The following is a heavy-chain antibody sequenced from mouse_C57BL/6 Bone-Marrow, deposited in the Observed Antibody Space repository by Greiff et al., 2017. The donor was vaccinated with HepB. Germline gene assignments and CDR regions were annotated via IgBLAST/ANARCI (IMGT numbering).Heavy chain of an antibody. Sequence: VQLQQSGAGLVRPGASLKLSCTASGFTFTSYGISWVRQTPGKGLEWIGEICPRSGNTYYTEKFKGKATVTADKSSNTAYMELRSLTSEDSAVYFCARNLLDWFGYWDQGTLVTVSA. D-gene: IGHD2-10*01. J-gene: IGHJ3*01. CDR3: ARNLLDWFGY. CDR2: ICPRSGNT. CDR1: GFTFTSYG. V-gene: IGHV1-81*01.